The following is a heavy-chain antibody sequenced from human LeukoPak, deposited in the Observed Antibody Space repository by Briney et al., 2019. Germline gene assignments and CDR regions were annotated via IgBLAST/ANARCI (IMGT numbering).Heavy chain of an antibody. J-gene: IGHJ4*02. Sequence: NSSETLSLTCTVSGGSISRGGYDSSWIRQRPGKGLVGIGCSYCRGRTYYKPSLKSRVTISVDTSKNQFSLKLSSLTAAETAVYYCATNLGSRGGATTFGYWGQGTLVTVS. CDR3: ATNLGSRGGATTFGY. CDR1: GGSISRGGYD. CDR2: SYCRGRT. D-gene: IGHD1-26*01. V-gene: IGHV4-31*03.